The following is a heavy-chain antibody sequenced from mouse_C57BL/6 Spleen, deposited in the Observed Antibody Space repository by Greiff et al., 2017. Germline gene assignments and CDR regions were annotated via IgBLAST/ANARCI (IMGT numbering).Heavy chain of an antibody. J-gene: IGHJ2*01. D-gene: IGHD1-1*01. CDR3: ARHEGDYGSSYYFDY. V-gene: IGHV1-62-2*01. CDR1: GYTFTEYT. Sequence: VHLVESGAELVKPGASVKLSCKASGYTFTEYTIHWVKQRSGQGLEWIGWFYPGSGSIKYNEKFKDKATLTADKSSSTVYMELSRLTSEDSAVYFCARHEGDYGSSYYFDYWGQGTTLTVSS. CDR2: FYPGSGSI.